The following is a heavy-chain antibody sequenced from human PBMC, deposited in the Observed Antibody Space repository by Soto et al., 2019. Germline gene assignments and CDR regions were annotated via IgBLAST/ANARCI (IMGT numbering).Heavy chain of an antibody. Sequence: SETLSLTCSVAGGSINSYWWSWIRQPAGKGLEWIGRVYSSGTTDYNPSLNSRATLSVETSKNQFSLKLSSVTAADTAVYYCARDIGSYAYGEGYWGQGIQVTVSS. CDR1: GGSINSYW. CDR3: ARDIGSYAYGEGY. CDR2: VYSSGTT. V-gene: IGHV4-4*07. D-gene: IGHD3-10*01. J-gene: IGHJ4*02.